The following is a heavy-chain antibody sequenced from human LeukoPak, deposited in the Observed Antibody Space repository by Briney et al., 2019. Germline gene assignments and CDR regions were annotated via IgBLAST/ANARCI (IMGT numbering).Heavy chain of an antibody. CDR1: GGSISSYY. V-gene: IGHV4-59*01. CDR2: IYYSGST. Sequence: SETLSLTCTVSGGSISSYYWSWIRQPPGKGLEWIGYIYYSGSTNYNPSLKSRVTISVDTSKNQFSLKLSSVTAADTAVYYCARQLDYGDLQLGPWGQGTLVTVSS. CDR3: ARQLDYGDLQLGP. D-gene: IGHD4-17*01. J-gene: IGHJ5*02.